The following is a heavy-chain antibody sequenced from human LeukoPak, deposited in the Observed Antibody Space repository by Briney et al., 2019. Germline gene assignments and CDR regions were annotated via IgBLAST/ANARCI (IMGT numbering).Heavy chain of an antibody. D-gene: IGHD2-2*01. Sequence: GGSLRLSCAASGFTSSSYGMHWVRQAPGKGLEWVAVIWYDGSNKYYADSVKGRFTISRDNSKNTLYLQMNSLRAEDTAVYYCARARCSSTGCSPLDVWGQGTTVTVSS. V-gene: IGHV3-33*01. CDR2: IWYDGSNK. CDR1: GFTSSSYG. CDR3: ARARCSSTGCSPLDV. J-gene: IGHJ6*02.